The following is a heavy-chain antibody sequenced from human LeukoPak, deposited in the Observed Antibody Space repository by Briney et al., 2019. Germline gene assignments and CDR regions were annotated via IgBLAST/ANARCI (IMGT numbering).Heavy chain of an antibody. D-gene: IGHD6-13*01. CDR3: ARASRKIAAAAPLDY. CDR2: TYYRSKWYN. V-gene: IGHV6-1*01. Sequence: SQTLSLTCAISGDSVSSNSAAWNWIRQSPSRGLEWLGRTYYRSKWYNDYAVSVKSRITINPDTSKNQLSLQLNSVTPEDTAVYYCARASRKIAAAAPLDYWGQGTLVTVSS. CDR1: GDSVSSNSAA. J-gene: IGHJ4*02.